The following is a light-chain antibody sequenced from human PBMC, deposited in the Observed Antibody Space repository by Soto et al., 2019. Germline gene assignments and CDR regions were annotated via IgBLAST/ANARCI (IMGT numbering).Light chain of an antibody. V-gene: IGKV3-20*01. CDR1: QSVYSTY. Sequence: EIVLTQSPGTLSLSPGERATLSCRASQSVYSTYLAWYQQKPGQAPRLLISGASSRAPGIPDRFSGSGSGTEFTLTISRLEPEDFAVYYCQQYGTSPPLPFGGGTKVEIK. J-gene: IGKJ4*01. CDR3: QQYGTSPPLP. CDR2: GAS.